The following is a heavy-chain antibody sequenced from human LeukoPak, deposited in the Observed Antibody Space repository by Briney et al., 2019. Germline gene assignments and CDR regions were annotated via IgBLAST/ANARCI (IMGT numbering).Heavy chain of an antibody. CDR3: ARRGYYYYYYYMDV. CDR2: INHSGST. V-gene: IGHV4-34*01. CDR1: GGSFSGYY. D-gene: IGHD3-10*01. Sequence: TSETLSLTCAVYGGSFSGYYWSWIRQPPGKGLEWIGEINHSGSTNYNPSLKSRVTISVDTSKNQFSLKLSSVTAADTAVYYCARRGYYYYYYYMDVWGKGTTVTISS. J-gene: IGHJ6*03.